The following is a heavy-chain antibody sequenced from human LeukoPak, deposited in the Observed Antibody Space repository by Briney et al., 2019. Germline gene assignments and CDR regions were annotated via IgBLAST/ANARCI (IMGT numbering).Heavy chain of an antibody. V-gene: IGHV3-7*03. D-gene: IGHD3-16*01. Sequence: PGGSLRLSCAASGFTFSSYWMSWVRQAPGKGLEWVANIKEDGSEKYYVDSVKGRFTISRDNAKNTLYLQMNSLRAEDMAVYYCARDGDGMDVWGQGTTVTVSS. J-gene: IGHJ6*02. CDR1: GFTFSSYW. CDR2: IKEDGSEK. CDR3: ARDGDGMDV.